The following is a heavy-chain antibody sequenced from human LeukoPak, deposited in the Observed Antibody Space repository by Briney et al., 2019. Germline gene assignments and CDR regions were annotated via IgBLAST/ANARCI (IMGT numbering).Heavy chain of an antibody. D-gene: IGHD6-13*01. J-gene: IGHJ3*02. CDR3: ARLPGGQLGLAAFDI. V-gene: IGHV1-3*01. CDR2: ISAGNGDT. CDR1: GYTFTNYV. Sequence: ASVKVSCKASGYTFTNYVMHWVRQAPGQRLEWMAWISAGNGDTKYLQKFQGRVTITRDTSASTVYMELSSLRSDDTAVYYCARLPGGQLGLAAFDIWGQGTMVTVSS.